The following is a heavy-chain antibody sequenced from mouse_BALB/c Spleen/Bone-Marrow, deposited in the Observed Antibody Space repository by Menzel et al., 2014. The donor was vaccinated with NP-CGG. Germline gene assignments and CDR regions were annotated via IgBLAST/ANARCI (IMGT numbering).Heavy chain of an antibody. J-gene: IGHJ2*01. CDR3: ARGHYFDY. D-gene: IGHD3-3*01. V-gene: IGHV1-63*02. CDR2: IYPGGGYT. CDR1: GYTFTNYW. Sequence: VQRVESGAELVRPGTSVKMSCKAAGYTFTNYWIGWVKRRPGHGLEWIGDIYPGGGYTNYNEKFKGKATLTADTSSSTAYLQLSSLTSEDSAFYYCARGHYFDYWGQGTTLTVSS.